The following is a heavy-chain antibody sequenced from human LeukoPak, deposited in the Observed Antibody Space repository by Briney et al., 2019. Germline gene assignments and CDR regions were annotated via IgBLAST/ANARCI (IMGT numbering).Heavy chain of an antibody. J-gene: IGHJ3*02. CDR2: INHSGST. CDR3: ARDGNYYDSSGYYYVVQAFDI. V-gene: IGHV4-34*01. D-gene: IGHD3-22*01. CDR1: GGSFSGYY. Sequence: PSETLSLTCAVYGGSFSGYYWSWIRQPPGKGLEWIGEINHSGSTNYNPSLKSRVTISVDTSKNQFSLKLSSVTAADTAVYYCARDGNYYDSSGYYYVVQAFDIWGQGTMVTVSS.